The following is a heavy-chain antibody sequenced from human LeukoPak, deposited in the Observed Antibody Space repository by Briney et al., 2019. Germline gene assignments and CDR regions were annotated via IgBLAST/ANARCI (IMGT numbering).Heavy chain of an antibody. Sequence: SETLSLTCAVYGGSFSGYYWSWIRQPPGKGLEWIGEINHSGSTNYNPSLKSRVTISVDTSKNQFSLKLSSVTAADTAVYYCANSISMDFEYWGQGTLVTVSS. CDR2: INHSGST. D-gene: IGHD2/OR15-2a*01. J-gene: IGHJ4*02. CDR1: GGSFSGYY. V-gene: IGHV4-34*01. CDR3: ANSISMDFEY.